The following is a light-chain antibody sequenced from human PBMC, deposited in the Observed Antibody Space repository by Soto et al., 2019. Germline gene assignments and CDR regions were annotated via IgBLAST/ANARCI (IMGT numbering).Light chain of an antibody. J-gene: IGKJ2*01. CDR2: RAS. V-gene: IGKV1-5*03. Sequence: DIPMTQSPSTLSASVGDRVTITCRASQSISSWLAWYQQKPGKAPKLLIYRASNLGSGVPSRFSGSGSGTEFTITISSLQPDDFATYYCQQYDSSVYTFGQGTKLEIK. CDR3: QQYDSSVYT. CDR1: QSISSW.